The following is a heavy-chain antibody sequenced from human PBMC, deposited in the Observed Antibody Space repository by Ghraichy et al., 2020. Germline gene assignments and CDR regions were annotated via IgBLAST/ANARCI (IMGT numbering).Heavy chain of an antibody. J-gene: IGHJ4*02. CDR2: MSPDSGNT. D-gene: IGHD7-27*01. CDR3: TKNQPLTGDFDD. CDR1: GYTFTTFD. V-gene: IGHV1-8*02. Sequence: KVSCTASGYTFTTFDINWVRQAAGQGLEWLGWMSPDSGNTGYAQSFQGRLTMTRDTSINTAYMELSGLSSEDTGIYYCTKNQPLTGDFDDWGQGTLVTVSS.